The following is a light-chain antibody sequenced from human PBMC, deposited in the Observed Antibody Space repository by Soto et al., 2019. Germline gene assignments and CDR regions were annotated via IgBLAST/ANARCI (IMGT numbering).Light chain of an antibody. CDR3: QSYDSSLSVV. J-gene: IGLJ2*01. CDR1: SSNIGAGYD. Sequence: QSVLTQPPSVSGAPGPRVTISCTGSSSNIGAGYDVHWYQQLPGTAPKLLIYGDSNRPSGVPDRFSGSKSGTSASLAITGLQAEDEADDYCQSYDSSLSVVFGGGPKLTVI. V-gene: IGLV1-40*01. CDR2: GDS.